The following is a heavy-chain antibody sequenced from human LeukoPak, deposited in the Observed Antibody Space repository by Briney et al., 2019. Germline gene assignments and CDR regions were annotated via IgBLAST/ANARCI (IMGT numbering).Heavy chain of an antibody. V-gene: IGHV4-39*01. J-gene: IGHJ4*02. D-gene: IGHD3-10*01. CDR3: ASHRGGRVGPGY. Sequence: PSETLSLTCTVSGGSISSYYWGWIRQPPGKGLEWIGSIYYSGSTYYNPSLKSRVTISVDTSKNQFSLKLSSVTAADTAVYYCASHRGGRVGPGYWGQGTLVTVSS. CDR1: GGSISSYY. CDR2: IYYSGST.